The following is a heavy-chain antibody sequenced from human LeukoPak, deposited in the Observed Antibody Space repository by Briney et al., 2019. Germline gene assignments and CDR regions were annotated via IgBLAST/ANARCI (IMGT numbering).Heavy chain of an antibody. V-gene: IGHV1-69*04. CDR1: GGTFSSYA. CDR2: IIPILGIA. J-gene: IGHJ4*02. Sequence: ASVKVSCKASGGTFSSYAISWVRQAPGQGLEWMGRIIPILGIANYAQKFQGRVTITADKSTSTAYMELSSLRSEDTAVYYCARALSSGSYYFDYWGQGTLVTVSS. CDR3: ARALSSGSYYFDY. D-gene: IGHD1-26*01.